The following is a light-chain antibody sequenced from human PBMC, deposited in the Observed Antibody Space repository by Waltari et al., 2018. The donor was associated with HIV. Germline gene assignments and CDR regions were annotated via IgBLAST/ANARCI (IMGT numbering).Light chain of an antibody. CDR3: QQYYSTPYT. J-gene: IGKJ2*01. Sequence: DIVMTQSPDSLAVSLGERATINCKSSQSVLYSSNNKNYLALYQQKPGQPPKLLIYWASTRESGVPDRFSGSGSGTDFTLTISRLQAEDVAVYYCQQYYSTPYTFGQGTKLEIK. V-gene: IGKV4-1*01. CDR2: WAS. CDR1: QSVLYSSNNKNY.